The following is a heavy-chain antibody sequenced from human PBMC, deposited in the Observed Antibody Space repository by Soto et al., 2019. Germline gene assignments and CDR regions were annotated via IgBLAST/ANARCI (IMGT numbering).Heavy chain of an antibody. D-gene: IGHD2-2*02. CDR3: ARGNHRWLYFTDFTP. J-gene: IGHJ2*01. V-gene: IGHV1-69*12. CDR1: GGTFSSYA. CDR2: IIPIFGTA. Sequence: QVQLVQSGAEVKKPGSSVTVSCKASGGTFSSYAISWVRQAPGQGLEWMGGIIPIFGTANYAQKFQGRVKITADEATSPAYMALSRPRSDDTALYYFARGNHRWLYFTDFTPWGSGPLVTVSS.